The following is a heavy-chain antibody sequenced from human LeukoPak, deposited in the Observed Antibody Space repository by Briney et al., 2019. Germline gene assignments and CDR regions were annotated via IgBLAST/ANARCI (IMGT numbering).Heavy chain of an antibody. CDR2: IKQDGSEK. CDR1: DFPFTRYW. D-gene: IGHD3-22*01. CDR3: ARDGDNYDSPFDY. Sequence: GGSLILSCAASDFPFTRYWMSGVRQAPGKGLEGVANIKQDGSEKYYVDSVKGRFTISRDNAKNSLYLQMNSLRAEDTAVYYCARDGDNYDSPFDYWGQGTLVTVSS. V-gene: IGHV3-7*01. J-gene: IGHJ4*02.